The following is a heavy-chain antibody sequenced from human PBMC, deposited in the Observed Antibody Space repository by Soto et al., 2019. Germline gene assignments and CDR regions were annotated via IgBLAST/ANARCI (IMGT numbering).Heavy chain of an antibody. D-gene: IGHD4-17*01. J-gene: IGHJ5*02. CDR3: ARGHYGDYDWFDP. V-gene: IGHV4-59*12. CDR1: GGSISSYY. CDR2: IYYSGST. Sequence: PSETLSLTCTVSGGSISSYYWSWIRQPPGKGLEWIGYIYYSGSTNYNPSLKSRVTISVDTSKSQFSLKLSPVTAADTAVYYCARGHYGDYDWFDPWGQGTLVTVSS.